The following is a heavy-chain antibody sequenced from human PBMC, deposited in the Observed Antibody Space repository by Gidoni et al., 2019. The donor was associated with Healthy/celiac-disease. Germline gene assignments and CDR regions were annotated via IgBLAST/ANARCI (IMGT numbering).Heavy chain of an antibody. CDR1: GFTFSSYG. Sequence: QVQLVESGGGVVQPGRSLRLSCAASGFTFSSYGMHWVRQAPGKGLEWVAVIWYDGSNKYYADSVKGRFTISRDNSKNTLYLQMNSLRAEDTAVYYCARGTTGTTSGFDYWGQGTLVTVSS. V-gene: IGHV3-33*01. D-gene: IGHD1-1*01. J-gene: IGHJ4*02. CDR2: IWYDGSNK. CDR3: ARGTTGTTSGFDY.